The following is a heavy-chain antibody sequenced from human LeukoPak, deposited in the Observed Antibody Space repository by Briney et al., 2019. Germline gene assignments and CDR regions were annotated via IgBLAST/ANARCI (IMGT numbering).Heavy chain of an antibody. CDR3: ASGGDYVGIAATFRY. D-gene: IGHD4-23*01. CDR1: GFNFSATY. V-gene: IGHV3-11*01. Sequence: GGSLRLSCAASGFNFSATYMTWIRQAPGKGLEWVSYISNRGIIINYADSVKGRFTISRNDAKSSLYLHMNNLRTEDTALYYCASGGDYVGIAATFRYWGQGSLVTVSS. CDR2: ISNRGIII. J-gene: IGHJ4*02.